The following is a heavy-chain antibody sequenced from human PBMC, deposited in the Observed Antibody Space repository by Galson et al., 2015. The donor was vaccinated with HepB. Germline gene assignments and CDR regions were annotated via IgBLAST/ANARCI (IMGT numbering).Heavy chain of an antibody. CDR3: ASGSRDGYRYFDY. CDR2: NFYSGST. Sequence: TLSLTCTVSGGSISSSNYYWGWIRQPPGKGLEWIGSNFYSGSTYYNPSLKGRVTISVETSKNQLSLKVNSVTAADTAFYYCASGSRDGYRYFDYWGQGTLVTVSS. CDR1: GGSISSSNYY. D-gene: IGHD5-24*01. J-gene: IGHJ4*02. V-gene: IGHV4-39*01.